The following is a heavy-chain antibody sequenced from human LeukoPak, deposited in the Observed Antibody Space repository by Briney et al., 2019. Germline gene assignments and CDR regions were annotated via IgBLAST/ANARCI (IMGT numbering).Heavy chain of an antibody. J-gene: IGHJ4*02. CDR2: INQDGSEK. V-gene: IGHV3-7*01. CDR3: ARDQWLAY. Sequence: GGSLRLSCAASGFTFSTHWMTWVRQAPGKGLEWVANINQDGSEKYYVDSVKGRFTISRDNAENSLYLQMNSLRAEDTAVYYCARDQWLAYWGQGTLVTVSS. CDR1: GFTFSTHW. D-gene: IGHD6-19*01.